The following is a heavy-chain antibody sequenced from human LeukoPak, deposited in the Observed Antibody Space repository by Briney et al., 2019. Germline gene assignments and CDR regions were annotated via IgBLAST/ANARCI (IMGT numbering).Heavy chain of an antibody. Sequence: PSQTLSLTCTVSGGSVSSGNYYWTWIRQPAGKGLEWIGRIYTSGSTNYNPSLKSRVTISIDASKNQFSLNLSSVSAADTAVYYCARGGGYITYFDYWGQGALVTVSS. CDR3: ARGGGYITYFDY. CDR1: GGSVSSGNYY. D-gene: IGHD5-12*01. CDR2: IYTSGST. V-gene: IGHV4-61*02. J-gene: IGHJ4*02.